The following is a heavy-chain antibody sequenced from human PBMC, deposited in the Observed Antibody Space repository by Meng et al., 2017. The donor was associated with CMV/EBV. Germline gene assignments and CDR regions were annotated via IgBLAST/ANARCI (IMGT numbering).Heavy chain of an antibody. CDR1: GFTFISYG. Sequence: CAASGFTFISYGMHWVRQAPGKGLEWVAVIWYDGSNKYYADSVKGRFTISRDNSKNTLYLQMNSLRAEDTAVYYCANSRYSSSWYSYWGQGTLVTVSS. V-gene: IGHV3-33*06. J-gene: IGHJ4*02. D-gene: IGHD6-13*01. CDR3: ANSRYSSSWYSY. CDR2: IWYDGSNK.